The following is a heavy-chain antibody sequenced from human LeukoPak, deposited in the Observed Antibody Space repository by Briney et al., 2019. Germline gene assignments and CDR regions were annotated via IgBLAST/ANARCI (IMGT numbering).Heavy chain of an antibody. CDR2: IYSGGSK. V-gene: IGHV3-66*01. J-gene: IGHJ4*02. Sequence: GGSLRLSCAASGFTVSSNYMSWVRQAPGKGLEGVSVIYSGGSKYYADSVKGRFTISRDNSKNTLYLQMNSLSAEDTAVYYCAKFPGHDYGDSYFDYWGQGTLVTVSS. D-gene: IGHD4-17*01. CDR1: GFTVSSNY. CDR3: AKFPGHDYGDSYFDY.